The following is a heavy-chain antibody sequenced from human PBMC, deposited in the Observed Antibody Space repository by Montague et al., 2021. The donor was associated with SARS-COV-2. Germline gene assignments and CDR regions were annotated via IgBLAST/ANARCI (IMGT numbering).Heavy chain of an antibody. CDR2: IDWDDDK. D-gene: IGHD6-13*01. CDR3: ARMRIAAAGSPFDI. CDR1: GFSLSTSGMC. J-gene: IGHJ3*02. Sequence: PALVKPTQTLTLTCTFSGFSLSTSGMCVSWIRQPPGKALEWLARIDWDDDKYYSTSLKTRLTISKDTSKNQVVLTMTNMDPVDTATYYCARMRIAAAGSPFDIWGQGKMVTVSS. V-gene: IGHV2-70*11.